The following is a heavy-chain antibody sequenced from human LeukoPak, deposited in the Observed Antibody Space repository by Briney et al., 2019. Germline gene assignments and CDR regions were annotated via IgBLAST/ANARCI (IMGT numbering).Heavy chain of an antibody. V-gene: IGHV4-30-4*01. CDR3: ASGGYSYGFDY. CDR1: GGSISSGDYY. Sequence: NPSETLSLTCTVSGGSISSGDYYWSWIRQPPGKGLEWIGYIYYSGSTYYNPSLKSRVTISVDRSKNQLSLKLSSVTAADTAMYYCASGGYSYGFDYWGQGTLVTVSS. CDR2: IYYSGST. D-gene: IGHD5-18*01. J-gene: IGHJ4*02.